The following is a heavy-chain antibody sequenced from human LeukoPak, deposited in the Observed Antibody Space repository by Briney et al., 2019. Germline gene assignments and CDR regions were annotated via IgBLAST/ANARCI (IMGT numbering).Heavy chain of an antibody. CDR1: GYTFTSDG. Sequence: ASVKVSCKASGYTFTSDGISWVRQAPGQGLEWMGWISAYNGNTNYAQKLQGRVTMTTDTSTSTAYMELRSLRSDDTAVYYCARDLSDIVVVPAALESYVWGQGTLVTASS. D-gene: IGHD2-2*01. CDR2: ISAYNGNT. CDR3: ARDLSDIVVVPAALESYV. V-gene: IGHV1-18*01. J-gene: IGHJ4*02.